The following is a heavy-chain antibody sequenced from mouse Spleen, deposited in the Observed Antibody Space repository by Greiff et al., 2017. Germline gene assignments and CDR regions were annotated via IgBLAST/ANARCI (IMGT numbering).Heavy chain of an antibody. Sequence: EVQLVESGGGLVKLGGSLKLSCAASGFTFSSYAMSWVRQTPEKRLEWVATISSGGGNTYYPDSVKGRFTISRDNAKNTLYLQMSSLKSEDTAMYYCARHDYYGNDYWGQGTTLTVSS. CDR2: ISSGGGNT. D-gene: IGHD1-1*01. V-gene: IGHV5-9-3*01. CDR1: GFTFSSYA. J-gene: IGHJ2*01. CDR3: ARHDYYGNDY.